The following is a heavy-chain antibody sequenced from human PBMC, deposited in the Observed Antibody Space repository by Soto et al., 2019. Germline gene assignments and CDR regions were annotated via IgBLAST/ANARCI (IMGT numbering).Heavy chain of an antibody. CDR1: GYTFTGYA. Sequence: QVHLVQSGAEEKKPGASVKVSCKASGYTFTGYAMHWVRQAPGQRLEWMGWINAGNGNTKYSQKFQGRVTITRDTSASTAYMELSSLRSEDTAVYYCARAVAVAADFDYWGQGTLVTVSS. J-gene: IGHJ4*02. CDR3: ARAVAVAADFDY. D-gene: IGHD6-19*01. CDR2: INAGNGNT. V-gene: IGHV1-3*05.